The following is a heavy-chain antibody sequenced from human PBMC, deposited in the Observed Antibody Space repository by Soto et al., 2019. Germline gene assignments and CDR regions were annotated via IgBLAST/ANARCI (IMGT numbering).Heavy chain of an antibody. CDR3: ARYRYYDSSGYYYYYYGMDV. V-gene: IGHV1-69*01. J-gene: IGHJ6*02. CDR2: IIPIFGTA. CDR1: GGTFSSYA. D-gene: IGHD3-22*01. Sequence: QVQLVQSGAEVKKPGSSVKVSCKASGGTFSSYAISWVRQAPGQGLEWMGGIIPIFGTANYAQKFQGRVTITADEYTSPAYMELSSLRSEDTAVYYCARYRYYDSSGYYYYYYGMDVWGQGTTVTVSS.